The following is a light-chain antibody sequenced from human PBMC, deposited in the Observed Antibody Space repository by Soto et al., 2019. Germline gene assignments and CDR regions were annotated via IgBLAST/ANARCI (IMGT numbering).Light chain of an antibody. Sequence: DIQLTQSPSFLSASVGDRVTITCRASQDISGYLGWYQQKPGRAPELLIYGASSLQSGVPSRFSGSGSGTEFTLTISSLQPEDFATYYCQQLNDYPLTFGPGTKVDSK. CDR1: QDISGY. V-gene: IGKV1-9*01. CDR2: GAS. CDR3: QQLNDYPLT. J-gene: IGKJ3*01.